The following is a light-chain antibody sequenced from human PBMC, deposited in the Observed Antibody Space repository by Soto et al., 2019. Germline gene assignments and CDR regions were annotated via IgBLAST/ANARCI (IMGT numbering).Light chain of an antibody. J-gene: IGLJ1*01. V-gene: IGLV2-14*01. CDR1: SSDVGGYNY. CDR2: DVS. CDR3: SSFTSSSNYV. Sequence: ALTQPASVSGSPGQSITISCTGTSSDVGGYNYVSWYQQHPGKAPKLMIYDVSNRPSGVSNRFSGSKSGNTASLTISGLQAVDEADSYCSSFTSSSNYVFGTGTKVTVL.